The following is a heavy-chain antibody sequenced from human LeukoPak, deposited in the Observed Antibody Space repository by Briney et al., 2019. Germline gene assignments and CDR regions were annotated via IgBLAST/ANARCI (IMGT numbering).Heavy chain of an antibody. D-gene: IGHD3-16*01. Sequence: GGSLRLSCAASGYTFSNSAMGWVRQAPGKGLEWVSSISDSGSGTFYPDSVKGQFTISRDSSKNMLYLQMNSLRIDDTAVYYCAKRQLRGDSSYYFDYWGPGTLVTVSS. J-gene: IGHJ4*02. CDR1: GYTFSNSA. V-gene: IGHV3-23*01. CDR3: AKRQLRGDSSYYFDY. CDR2: ISDSGSGT.